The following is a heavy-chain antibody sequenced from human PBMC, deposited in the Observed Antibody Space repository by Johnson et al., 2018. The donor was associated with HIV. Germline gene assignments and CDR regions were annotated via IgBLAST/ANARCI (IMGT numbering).Heavy chain of an antibody. CDR2: INSDGSST. J-gene: IGHJ3*02. Sequence: VHLVESGGGLVQPGGSLRLSCGASPFTFTNYAMRWVRQAPVQGLDWVSVINSDGSSTSYADSVQGRFTISRDNAKNTWYLQMNSLRAEDTAVYYCAKLVGASDACDIWGQGTMVTVSS. V-gene: IGHV3-23*03. D-gene: IGHD1-26*01. CDR3: AKLVGASDACDI. CDR1: PFTFTNYA.